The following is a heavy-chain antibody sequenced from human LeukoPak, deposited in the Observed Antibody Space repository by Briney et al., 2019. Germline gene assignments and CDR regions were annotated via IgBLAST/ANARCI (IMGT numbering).Heavy chain of an antibody. D-gene: IGHD4-23*01. J-gene: IGHJ4*02. Sequence: ASVKVSCKASGYTFTSYAMNWVRQAPGQGLEWMGRIIPILGIANYAQKFQGRVTITADKSTSTAYMELSSLRSEDTAVYYCASYGGGFDYWGQGTLVTVSS. CDR2: IIPILGIA. CDR3: ASYGGGFDY. CDR1: GYTFTSYA. V-gene: IGHV1-69*04.